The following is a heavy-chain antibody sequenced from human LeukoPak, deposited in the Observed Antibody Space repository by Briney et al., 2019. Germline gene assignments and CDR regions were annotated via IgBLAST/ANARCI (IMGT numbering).Heavy chain of an antibody. V-gene: IGHV3-30*04. J-gene: IGHJ3*02. CDR2: ISYDGNNK. Sequence: GGSLRLSCAASGFTFSSCAMHWVRQAPGKGLEWVAVISYDGNNKYYADSVKGRFIISRDNSKNTLYLQMSSPRPEDTAVYFCARDPKGGFSYGWGAFDIWGQGTMVTVSS. CDR3: ARDPKGGFSYGWGAFDI. CDR1: GFTFSSCA. D-gene: IGHD5-18*01.